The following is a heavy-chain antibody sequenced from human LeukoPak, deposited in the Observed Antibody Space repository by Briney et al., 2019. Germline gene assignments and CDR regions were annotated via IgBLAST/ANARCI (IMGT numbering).Heavy chain of an antibody. V-gene: IGHV1-18*01. CDR2: ISAYNGNT. CDR1: GYTFTSYG. Sequence: ASVKVSCKASGYTFTSYGITWVRQAPGQGLEWMGWISAYNGNTNYAQKLQGRVTMTTDTSTSTAYMELRSLRSDDTAVYYCARDFIAVAGGWFDPWGQGTLVTVSS. D-gene: IGHD6-19*01. J-gene: IGHJ5*02. CDR3: ARDFIAVAGGWFDP.